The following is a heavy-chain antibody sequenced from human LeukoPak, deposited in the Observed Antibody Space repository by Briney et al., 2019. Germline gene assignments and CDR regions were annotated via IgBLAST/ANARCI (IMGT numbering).Heavy chain of an antibody. Sequence: GGSLRLSCAASGFTSSYYAMNWVRQAPGKRLEWVAVISCSGDSTYYADSVKGRFTISRDNSKNTLYLQMNGLRADDTAVYCCVKYRAGLEEVDYWGQGNLVTGSS. D-gene: IGHD3/OR15-3a*01. V-gene: IGHV3-23*01. J-gene: IGHJ4*02. CDR1: GFTSSYYA. CDR3: VKYRAGLEEVDY. CDR2: ISCSGDST.